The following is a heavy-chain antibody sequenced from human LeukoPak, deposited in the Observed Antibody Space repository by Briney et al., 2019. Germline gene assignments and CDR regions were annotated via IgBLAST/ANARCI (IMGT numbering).Heavy chain of an antibody. D-gene: IGHD1-26*01. CDR3: ARLGIVGASGAFDI. Sequence: SETLSLTCTVSGGSISSGSYYWSWIRQPAGKGLEWIGRIYTSGSTNYNPSLKSRVTISVDTSKNQFSLKLSSVTAAGTAVYYCARLGIVGASGAFDIWGQGTMVTVSS. J-gene: IGHJ3*02. CDR1: GGSISSGSYY. CDR2: IYTSGST. V-gene: IGHV4-61*02.